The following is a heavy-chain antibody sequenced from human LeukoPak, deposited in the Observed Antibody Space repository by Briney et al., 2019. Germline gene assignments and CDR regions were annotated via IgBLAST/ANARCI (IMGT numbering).Heavy chain of an antibody. Sequence: PSETLSLTCTVPGGSISSHYWSWIRQPPGKGLEWIGYIYYSGSTSYNPSLKSRVTISVDTSKNQFSLNLSSVTAADTAVYYCASSYDSSGYYGFDYWGQGTLVTVSS. J-gene: IGHJ4*02. D-gene: IGHD3-22*01. V-gene: IGHV4-59*11. CDR3: ASSYDSSGYYGFDY. CDR1: GGSISSHY. CDR2: IYYSGST.